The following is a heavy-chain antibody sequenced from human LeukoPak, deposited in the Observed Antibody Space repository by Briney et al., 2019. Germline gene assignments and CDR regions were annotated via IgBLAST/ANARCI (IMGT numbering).Heavy chain of an antibody. CDR2: IYSGGGA. D-gene: IGHD2-15*01. Sequence: PGGSLRLSCAASGFTVSSDYMSWVRQAPGKGLEWVSVIYSGGGAYYADSVKGRFAISRDNSKKTLYLQMNNLRTEDTAVYFCASFYCSGGSCYPGYSQHWGQGTLVTVSS. J-gene: IGHJ1*01. CDR1: GFTVSSDY. V-gene: IGHV3-53*01. CDR3: ASFYCSGGSCYPGYSQH.